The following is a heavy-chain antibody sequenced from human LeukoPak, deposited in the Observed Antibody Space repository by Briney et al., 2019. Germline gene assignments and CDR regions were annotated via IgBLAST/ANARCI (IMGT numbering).Heavy chain of an antibody. D-gene: IGHD3-9*01. CDR3: ARDGAWLETLYYYYYYMDV. Sequence: GASVKVSCKASGYTFTSYYMHWVRQAPGQGLEWMGIINPSGGSTSYAQKFQGRVTMTRDMSTSTVYMELSSLRSEDTAVYYCARDGAWLETLYYYYYYMDVWGKGTTVTVSS. V-gene: IGHV1-46*01. CDR1: GYTFTSYY. J-gene: IGHJ6*03. CDR2: INPSGGST.